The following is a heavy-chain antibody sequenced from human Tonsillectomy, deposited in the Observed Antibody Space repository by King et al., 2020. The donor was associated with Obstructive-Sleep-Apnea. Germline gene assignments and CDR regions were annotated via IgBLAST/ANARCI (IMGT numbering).Heavy chain of an antibody. CDR3: ASEALPSGDDAFDV. J-gene: IGHJ3*01. CDR2: VWFDVTNK. V-gene: IGHV3-33*01. D-gene: IGHD3-10*01. CDR1: GFTFKTYG. Sequence: VQLVESGGGVVQPGRSLRLSCAASGFTFKTYGMHWVRQAPGKGLEWVAIVWFDVTNKYYADSVRGRFTLSRDNSNNTLYLQMNSLRTEETAVYYCASEALPSGDDAFDVWGQGTMVTVSS.